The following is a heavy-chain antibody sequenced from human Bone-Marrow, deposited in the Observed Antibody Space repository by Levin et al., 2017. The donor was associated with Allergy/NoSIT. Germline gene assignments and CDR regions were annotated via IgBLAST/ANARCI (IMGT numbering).Heavy chain of an antibody. CDR3: ARLYSGPDTRGKFFDY. Sequence: SGPTLVKPTQTLTLTCSFSGFSFNNTEVAVGWIRQPPGKALEWLAVIFWDDDARYSPPLKTRLTISKDTSKNHVVLTMKKMEPADTATNDWARLYSGPDTRGKFFDYWGPGVLVTVSS. CDR2: IFWDDDA. V-gene: IGHV2-5*02. J-gene: IGHJ4*02. D-gene: IGHD6-13*01. CDR1: GFSFNNTEVA.